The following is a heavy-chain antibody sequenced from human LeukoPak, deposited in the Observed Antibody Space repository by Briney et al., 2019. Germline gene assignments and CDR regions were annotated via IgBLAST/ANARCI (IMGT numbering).Heavy chain of an antibody. CDR1: GGSIISAKW. CDR3: AGAYSGYDKIDY. CDR2: IHHTGIT. Sequence: SETLSLTCAVSGGSIISAKWWNWVRQPPGKGLEWIGEIHHTGITNYNPSLKSRVTISVDTSKNHFSLKLTSVTAADTAVYYCAGAYSGYDKIDYWGQGTLVTVSS. J-gene: IGHJ4*02. V-gene: IGHV4-4*02. D-gene: IGHD5-12*01.